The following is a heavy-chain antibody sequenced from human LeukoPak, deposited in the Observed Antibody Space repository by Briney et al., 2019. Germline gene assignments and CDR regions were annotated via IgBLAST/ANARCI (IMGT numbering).Heavy chain of an antibody. CDR3: AAGGWLQLFGY. J-gene: IGHJ4*02. CDR1: GVSISSSYSY. V-gene: IGHV4-39*07. Sequence: SETLSLTCTVSGVSISSSYSYWGWIRQPPGKGLEWIGEINHSGSTNYNPSLKSRVTISVDTSKNQFSLKLSSVTAADTAVYYCAAGGWLQLFGYWGQGTLVTVSS. D-gene: IGHD5-24*01. CDR2: INHSGST.